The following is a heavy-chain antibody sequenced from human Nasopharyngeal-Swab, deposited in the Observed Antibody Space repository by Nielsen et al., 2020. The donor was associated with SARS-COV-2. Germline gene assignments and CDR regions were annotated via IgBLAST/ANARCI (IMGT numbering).Heavy chain of an antibody. CDR3: VRDGALIQLWLLPHALDI. J-gene: IGHJ3*02. CDR1: GFSFSSYW. V-gene: IGHV3-48*04. D-gene: IGHD5-18*01. CDR2: ISSSGSIA. Sequence: GGSLRLSCAASGFSFSSYWMNWVRQAPGKGLEWVSFISSSGSIAYYADSVKGRFTISRDNANNSLYLQMNSLRADDTAVYYCVRDGALIQLWLLPHALDIWGQGTLVTVSS.